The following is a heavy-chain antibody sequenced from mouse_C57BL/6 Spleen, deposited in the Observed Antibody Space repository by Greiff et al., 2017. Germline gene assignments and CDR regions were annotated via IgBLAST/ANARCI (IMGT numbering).Heavy chain of an antibody. V-gene: IGHV5-6*02. D-gene: IGHD2-4*01. CDR1: GFTFSSSG. Sequence: EVKLVESGGDLVKPGGSLKLSCAASGFTFSSSGMSWVRQTPDKRLEWVATISSGGSYTYYPDSVKGRFTISRDNAKNTLYLQMSSLKSEDTAMYYCARQGYDYDTWFAYWGQGTLVTVSA. CDR2: ISSGGSYT. J-gene: IGHJ3*01. CDR3: ARQGYDYDTWFAY.